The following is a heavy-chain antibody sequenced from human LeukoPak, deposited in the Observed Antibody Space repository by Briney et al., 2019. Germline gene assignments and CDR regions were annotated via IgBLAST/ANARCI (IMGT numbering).Heavy chain of an antibody. Sequence: ASVKVSCKASGYTFTSYDINWVRQATGQGLEWMGWISPYNGNTSYAQKLQGRVTLTADTSTSTAYMELRSLRSDDTAVYYCARLYSSSWYRVDDYWGQGTLVTVSS. D-gene: IGHD6-13*01. CDR2: ISPYNGNT. J-gene: IGHJ4*02. CDR1: GYTFTSYD. CDR3: ARLYSSSWYRVDDY. V-gene: IGHV1-18*01.